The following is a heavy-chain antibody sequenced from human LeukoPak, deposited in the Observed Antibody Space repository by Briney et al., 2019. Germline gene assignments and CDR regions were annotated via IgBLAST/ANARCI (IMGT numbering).Heavy chain of an antibody. D-gene: IGHD5-18*01. CDR2: ISYDGSNK. Sequence: GGSLRLSCAASGFTFSSYAMHWVRQAPGKGLEWVAVISYDGSNKYYADSVKGRFTISRDNSKNTLYLQMNSLRVEDTAVYYCAKDSSVDTTMAIDYWGQGTLVTVSS. V-gene: IGHV3-30*04. J-gene: IGHJ4*02. CDR1: GFTFSSYA. CDR3: AKDSSVDTTMAIDY.